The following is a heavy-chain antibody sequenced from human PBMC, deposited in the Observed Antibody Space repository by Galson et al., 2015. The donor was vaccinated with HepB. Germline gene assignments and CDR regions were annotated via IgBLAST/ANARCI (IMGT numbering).Heavy chain of an antibody. CDR3: ARQGPSRGVRFLEWLGGGDYYGMDV. Sequence: QSGAEVKKPGESLKISCKGSGYSFTSYWIGWVRQMPGKGLEWMGIIYPGDSDTRYSPSFQGQVTISADKSISTAYLQWSSLKASDTAMYYCARQGPSRGVRFLEWLGGGDYYGMDVWGQGTTVTVSS. CDR2: IYPGDSDT. J-gene: IGHJ6*02. V-gene: IGHV5-51*01. CDR1: GYSFTSYW. D-gene: IGHD3-3*01.